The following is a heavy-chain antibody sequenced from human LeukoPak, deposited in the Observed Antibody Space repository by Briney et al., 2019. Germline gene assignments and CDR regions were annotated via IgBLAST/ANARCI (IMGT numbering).Heavy chain of an antibody. D-gene: IGHD5-24*01. J-gene: IGHJ4*02. CDR1: GFTFSSYW. CDR3: ARVGDGYNLDY. Sequence: GALRLSCAASGFTFSSYWMHWVRQAPGKGLVWVSRINSDGSSTSYADSVKGRFTISRDNAKNTLYLQMNSLRAEDTAVYYCARVGDGYNLDYWGQGTLVTASS. V-gene: IGHV3-74*01. CDR2: INSDGSST.